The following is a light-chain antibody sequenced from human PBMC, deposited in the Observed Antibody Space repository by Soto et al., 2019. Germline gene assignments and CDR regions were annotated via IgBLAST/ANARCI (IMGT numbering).Light chain of an antibody. Sequence: QSALAQPASVSGSPGQSITISCTGASGYVGTYSLVSWYQQHPGKAPKVVIYEGHKRPSGVPDRFSGSTSVNTASLTISGLQTDDEADYYCCLYVGATTYVFGTGPKVTVL. V-gene: IGLV2-23*01. CDR1: SGYVGTYSL. CDR2: EGH. CDR3: CLYVGATTYV. J-gene: IGLJ1*01.